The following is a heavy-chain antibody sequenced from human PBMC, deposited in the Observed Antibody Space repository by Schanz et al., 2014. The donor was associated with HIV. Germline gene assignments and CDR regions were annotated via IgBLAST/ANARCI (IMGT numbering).Heavy chain of an antibody. CDR1: GFIFSTYA. D-gene: IGHD6-19*01. V-gene: IGHV3-30-3*01. CDR2: VSYDGSNE. CDR3: ARGPYSSGWAGFDY. J-gene: IGHJ4*02. Sequence: QVQLVESGGGVVQPGRSLRLSCAASGFIFSTYAMHWVRQAPGEGLEWVAIVSYDGSNEYYADSVRGRFTASRDNSKNTLYLQMNNLRVKDTAVYYCARGPYSSGWAGFDYWGQGTLVTVSS.